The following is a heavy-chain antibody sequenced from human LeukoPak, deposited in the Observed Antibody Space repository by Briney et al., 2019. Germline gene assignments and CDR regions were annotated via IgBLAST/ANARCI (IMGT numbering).Heavy chain of an antibody. CDR2: ISGSGGST. D-gene: IGHD3-10*01. CDR3: AKVGSEGSLLWFGKLLHD. V-gene: IGHV3-23*01. CDR1: GFTFSSYA. J-gene: IGHJ4*02. Sequence: PGGSLRLSCAASGFTFSSYAMSWVRQAPGKGLEWVSAISGSGGSTYYADSVKGRFTISRDNSKNTLYLQMNSLRAEDTAVYYCAKVGSEGSLLWFGKLLHDWGQGTLVTVSS.